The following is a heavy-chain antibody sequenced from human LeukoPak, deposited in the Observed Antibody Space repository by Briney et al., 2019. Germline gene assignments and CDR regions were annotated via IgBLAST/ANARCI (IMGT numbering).Heavy chain of an antibody. CDR3: ARDNPTSTGTHRDYYYYGMDV. CDR2: IYSGGST. D-gene: IGHD1-1*01. CDR1: GFTFSSNY. J-gene: IGHJ6*02. Sequence: GGSLRLSCAASGFTFSSNYMSWVRQAPGKGLEWVSVIYSGGSTYYADSVKGRFNISRHNSKNTLYLQKISLRAEDTAVYYCARDNPTSTGTHRDYYYYGMDVWGQGTTVTVSS. V-gene: IGHV3-53*04.